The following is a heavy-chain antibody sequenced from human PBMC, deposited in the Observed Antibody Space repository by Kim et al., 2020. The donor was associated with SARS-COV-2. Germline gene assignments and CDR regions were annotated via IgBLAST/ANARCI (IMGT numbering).Heavy chain of an antibody. V-gene: IGHV3-30*18. CDR3: AKDYPEVWFGDHYYYGMDV. CDR2: ISYDGSNK. D-gene: IGHD3-10*01. CDR1: GFTFSSYG. Sequence: GGSLRLSCAASGFTFSSYGMHWVRQAPGKGLEWVAVISYDGSNKYYADSVKGRFTISRDNSKNTLYLQMNSLRAEDTAVYYCAKDYPEVWFGDHYYYGMDVWGQGTTVTVSS. J-gene: IGHJ6*02.